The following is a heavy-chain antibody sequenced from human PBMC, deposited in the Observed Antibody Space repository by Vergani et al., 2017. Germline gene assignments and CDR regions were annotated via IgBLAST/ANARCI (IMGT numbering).Heavy chain of an antibody. CDR3: ARATGELCGSCYYFDY. J-gene: IGHJ4*02. Sequence: VQLVQSGAEVKKPGASVKVSCKASGYTFTSYYMHWVRQAPGQGLEWMGIINPSGGSTSYAQKFQGRVTMTRDTSTSTVYMELSSLRSEDTAVYYCARATGELCGSCYYFDYWGQGTLVTVSS. D-gene: IGHD2-15*01. V-gene: IGHV1-46*01. CDR1: GYTFTSYY. CDR2: INPSGGST.